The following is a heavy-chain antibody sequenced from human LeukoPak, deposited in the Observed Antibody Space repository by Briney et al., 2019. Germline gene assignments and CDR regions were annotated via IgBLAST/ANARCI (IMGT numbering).Heavy chain of an antibody. J-gene: IGHJ6*02. CDR1: GYTFTGYY. CDR2: INPNSGGT. D-gene: IGHD3-10*01. V-gene: IGHV1-2*02. CDR3: ASLFYGSGSTDYYYYGMDV. Sequence: KVSCKASGYTFTGYYMHWVRQAPGQGLEWMGWINPNSGGTNYAQKFQGRVTMTRDTSISTAYMELSRLGSDDTAVYYCASLFYGSGSTDYYYYGMDVWGQGTTVTVSS.